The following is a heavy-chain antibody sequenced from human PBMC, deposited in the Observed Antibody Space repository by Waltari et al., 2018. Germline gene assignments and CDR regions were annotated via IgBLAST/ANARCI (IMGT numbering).Heavy chain of an antibody. V-gene: IGHV3-33*01. CDR3: ARDGGGWYGRDY. CDR1: GFTFSSYG. Sequence: QVQLVESGGGVVQPGRSLRLSCAASGFTFSSYGMPWVRQAPGKGLEWVAVIWYDGSNKYYADSVKGRFAISRDNSKNTLYLQMNSLRAEDTAVYYCARDGGGWYGRDYWGQGTLVTVSS. CDR2: IWYDGSNK. J-gene: IGHJ4*02. D-gene: IGHD6-19*01.